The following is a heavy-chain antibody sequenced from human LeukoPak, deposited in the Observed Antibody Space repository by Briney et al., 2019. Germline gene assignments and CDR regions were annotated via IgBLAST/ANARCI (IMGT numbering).Heavy chain of an antibody. Sequence: SETLSLTCTVSGYSISSGYYWGWIRQSPGKGLEWIGSIYYRGSTYYNPSLQSRVTISADTSKNQFSLRLSSMTAADTAAYYCARGTEKIIAVSGTWGQGTLVTVSS. CDR1: GYSISSGYY. D-gene: IGHD6-19*01. CDR2: IYYRGST. V-gene: IGHV4-38-2*02. CDR3: ARGTEKIIAVSGT. J-gene: IGHJ5*02.